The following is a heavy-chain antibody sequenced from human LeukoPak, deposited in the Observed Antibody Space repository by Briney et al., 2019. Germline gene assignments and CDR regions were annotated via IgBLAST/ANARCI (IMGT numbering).Heavy chain of an antibody. V-gene: IGHV3-23*01. J-gene: IGHJ3*02. D-gene: IGHD1-26*01. CDR1: GFTLSSYE. CDR3: AKDILGVGANDAFDI. Sequence: PGGSLRLSCTVSGFTLSSYEMTWFRQAPGKGLEWVSSIGYGGADSHYADSVKGRFTISRDNAKNSLYLQMNSLRAEDTALYYCAKDILGVGANDAFDIWGQGTMVTVSS. CDR2: IGYGGADS.